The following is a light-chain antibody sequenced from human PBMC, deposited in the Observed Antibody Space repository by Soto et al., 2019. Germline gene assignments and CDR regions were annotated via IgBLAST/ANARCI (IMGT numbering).Light chain of an antibody. V-gene: IGLV2-14*01. Sequence: QSVLTQPASVSGSPGQSITISCTGTSSDVGGYNYVSWYQQHPGRAPKLMIYEVSNRPSGVSIRFSGSKSGNTASLTISGLQAEDEADYYCSSYTSTNTLYVFGTGTKVTVL. CDR2: EVS. J-gene: IGLJ1*01. CDR3: SSYTSTNTLYV. CDR1: SSDVGGYNY.